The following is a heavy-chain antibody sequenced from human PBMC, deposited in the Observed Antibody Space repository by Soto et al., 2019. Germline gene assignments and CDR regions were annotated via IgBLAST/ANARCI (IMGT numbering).Heavy chain of an antibody. CDR1: GFTFSSYA. V-gene: IGHV3-23*01. D-gene: IGHD3-10*01. CDR3: AKDPTMVRGGIPPYYFDY. CDR2: ISGSGGST. J-gene: IGHJ4*02. Sequence: EVQLLESGGGLVQPGGSLRLSCAASGFTFSSYAMSWVRQAPGTGLEWVSAISGSGGSTYYADSVKGRFTISRDNSKKTLYLQMNRLRAEDTAVYYCAKDPTMVRGGIPPYYFDYWGQGTLVTVSS.